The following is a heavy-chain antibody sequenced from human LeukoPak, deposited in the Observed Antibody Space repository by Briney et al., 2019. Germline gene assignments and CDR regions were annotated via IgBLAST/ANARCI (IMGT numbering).Heavy chain of an antibody. CDR2: ISKEGSEE. Sequence: GGSLRLSCAASRFTFSSYAMHWVRQTPAKGLECVAVISKEGSEEHYAALGKGRFTISRDNSKNTLYLQLNSLRTDDTAVYYCVRDRGGGYNQIDYWGQGTLVAVSS. CDR3: VRDRGGGYNQIDY. D-gene: IGHD5-24*01. V-gene: IGHV3-30*04. CDR1: RFTFSSYA. J-gene: IGHJ4*02.